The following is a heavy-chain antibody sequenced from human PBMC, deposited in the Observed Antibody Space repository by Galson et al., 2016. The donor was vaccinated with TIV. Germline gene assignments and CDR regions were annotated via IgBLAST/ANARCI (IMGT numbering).Heavy chain of an antibody. CDR2: ISYDGTNK. J-gene: IGHJ6*01. V-gene: IGHV3-30*04. CDR3: AIDLSRSVALYDSSVYGMAV. Sequence: SLRLSCAASGFTFSSYAMNWVRQAPGKGLEWVAVISYDGTNKYYADSVKGRFTISRDNSKNTLFLQMNSLRAEDTAVYYCAIDLSRSVALYDSSVYGMAVWGQGTTVTVSS. D-gene: IGHD3-22*01. CDR1: GFTFSSYA.